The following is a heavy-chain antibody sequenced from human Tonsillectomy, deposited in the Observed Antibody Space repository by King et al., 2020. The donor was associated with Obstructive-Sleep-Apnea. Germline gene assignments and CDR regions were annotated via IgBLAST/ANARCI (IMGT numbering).Heavy chain of an antibody. Sequence: VQLVESGGGLVQPGGSLRLSCAASGFTFSSYTMTWVRQAPGKGLEWVSAISSSGGSTYYADSVKGRFSISRDNSKNTVYLQMHSPRVEDTAVYYCTKGAIDYYGNSLGYWGQGTLVTVSS. CDR3: TKGAIDYYGNSLGY. D-gene: IGHD4-23*01. J-gene: IGHJ4*02. CDR1: GFTFSSYT. CDR2: ISSSGGST. V-gene: IGHV3-23*04.